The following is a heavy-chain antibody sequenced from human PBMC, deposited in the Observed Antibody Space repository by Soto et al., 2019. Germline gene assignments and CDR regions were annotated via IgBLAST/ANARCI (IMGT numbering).Heavy chain of an antibody. CDR3: ASYHLNSYYYGMDV. J-gene: IGHJ6*02. CDR2: ISAYNGNT. CDR1: GYTFSNYG. V-gene: IGHV1-18*01. Sequence: ASVKVSCKTSGYTFSNYGINWVRQAPGQGLEWMGWISAYNGNTNYAQKLQGRVTMTTDTSTSTAYMELRSLRSDDTAVYYCASYHLNSYYYGMDVWGQGTTVTVSS.